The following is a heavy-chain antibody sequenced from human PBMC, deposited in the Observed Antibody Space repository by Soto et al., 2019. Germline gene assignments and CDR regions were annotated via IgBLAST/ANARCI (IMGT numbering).Heavy chain of an antibody. CDR1: GFTFSSYW. Sequence: GGSLRLSCAASGFTFSSYWMHWVRQAPGKGLVWVSRINSDGSSTSYADSVKGRFTISRDNAKNTLYLQMNSLRAEDTAVYYCARGGIVVVPAAIGYGMDVWGQGTTVTVYS. D-gene: IGHD2-2*01. CDR3: ARGGIVVVPAAIGYGMDV. V-gene: IGHV3-74*01. CDR2: INSDGSST. J-gene: IGHJ6*02.